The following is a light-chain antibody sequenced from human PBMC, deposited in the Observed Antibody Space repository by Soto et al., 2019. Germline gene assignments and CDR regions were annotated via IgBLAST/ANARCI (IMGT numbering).Light chain of an antibody. CDR3: QQSYSTRWT. J-gene: IGKJ1*01. CDR1: QSISSY. V-gene: IGKV1-39*01. CDR2: AAS. Sequence: DVQRTQSKTSLSASVGDRVTITCRASQSISSYLNWYQQKPGKAPKLLIYAASSLQSGVPSRFSGSGSGTDFTLTISSLQPEDFATYYCQQSYSTRWTFGQGTKVDIK.